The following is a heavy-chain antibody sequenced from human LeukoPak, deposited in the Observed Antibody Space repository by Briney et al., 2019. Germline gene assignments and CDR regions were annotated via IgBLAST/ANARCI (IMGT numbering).Heavy chain of an antibody. CDR1: GFTFSTYS. J-gene: IGHJ3*02. CDR3: TRDLAFYYYDSSGYFGAFDI. Sequence: GGSLRLSCAASGFTFSTYSMNWVRQAPGKGLEWVSSITSSSNYIHYADSVKGRFTISRDNAKNSLYLQMNSLRAEDTAVYYCTRDLAFYYYDSSGYFGAFDIWGQGTTVTVSS. CDR2: ITSSSNYI. D-gene: IGHD3-22*01. V-gene: IGHV3-21*01.